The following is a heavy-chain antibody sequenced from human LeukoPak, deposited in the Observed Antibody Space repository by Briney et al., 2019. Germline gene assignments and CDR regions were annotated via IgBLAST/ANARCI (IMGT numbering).Heavy chain of an antibody. Sequence: ASVTVSCKASGYTFTSYDINWVRQATGQGLEWMGWMNPNSGNTGYAQKFQGRVAMTRNTSISTAYMELSSLRSEDTAVYYCARSQREGGVYYWGQGTLVTVSS. J-gene: IGHJ4*02. CDR2: MNPNSGNT. V-gene: IGHV1-8*01. D-gene: IGHD1-26*01. CDR1: GYTFTSYD. CDR3: ARSQREGGVYY.